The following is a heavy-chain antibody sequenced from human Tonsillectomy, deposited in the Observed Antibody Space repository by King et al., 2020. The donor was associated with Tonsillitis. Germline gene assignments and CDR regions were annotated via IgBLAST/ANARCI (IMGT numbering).Heavy chain of an antibody. CDR2: IYYSGST. CDR1: GGSISSGDYY. Sequence: QLQESGPGLVKPSQTLSLTCTVSGGSISSGDYYWSWIRQPPGKGLEWIGYIYYSGSTYYNPSLKSRVTLSVDTSKNQFSLKVSSVTAADTAVYYCARDYSGYDYFDSWGQGTLVTVSS. V-gene: IGHV4-30-4*01. CDR3: ARDYSGYDYFDS. J-gene: IGHJ4*02. D-gene: IGHD5-12*01.